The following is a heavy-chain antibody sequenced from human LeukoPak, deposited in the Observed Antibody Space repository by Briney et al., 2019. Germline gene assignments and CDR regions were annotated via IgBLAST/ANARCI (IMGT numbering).Heavy chain of an antibody. CDR1: GDSISSYY. Sequence: SETLSLTCTVSGDSISSYYWSWIRQPPGKRLEWIGYIYYSGSTNYNPSLKSRVTISIDTSKNQFSLKLSSVTAADTAVYYCARDSVLGEGYFYYYGVDVWGQGTTVTVSS. CDR3: ARDSVLGEGYFYYYGVDV. V-gene: IGHV4-59*01. D-gene: IGHD4/OR15-4a*01. J-gene: IGHJ6*02. CDR2: IYYSGST.